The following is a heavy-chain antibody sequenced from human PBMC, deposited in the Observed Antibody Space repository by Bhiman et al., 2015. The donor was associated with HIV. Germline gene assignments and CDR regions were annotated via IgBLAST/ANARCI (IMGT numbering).Heavy chain of an antibody. V-gene: IGHV3-30*04. Sequence: QVQLVESGGGVVQPGRSLRLSCAASGFTFSSYAMHWVRQAPGKGLEWVAVISYDGSNKYYADSVKGRFTISRDNSKNTLYLQMNSLRAEDTAVYYCARDTYSSSWYYYYYYMDVWGKGP. CDR1: GFTFSSYA. CDR3: ARDTYSSSWYYYYYYMDV. J-gene: IGHJ6*03. D-gene: IGHD6-13*01. CDR2: ISYDGSNK.